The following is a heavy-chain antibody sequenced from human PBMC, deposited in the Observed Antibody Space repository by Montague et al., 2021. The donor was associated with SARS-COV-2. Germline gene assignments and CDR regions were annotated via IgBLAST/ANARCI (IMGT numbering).Heavy chain of an antibody. CDR3: ARERAYDGCTHDAFDI. J-gene: IGHJ3*02. CDR1: GFTFSSYG. V-gene: IGHV3-33*01. D-gene: IGHD5-24*01. Sequence: SLRLSCAASGFTFSSYGMHWVRQAPGKGLEWAAVIWYDGSNKYYADSVKGRFTISRDNSKNTLYLLMNSLRAEDTAVYYCARERAYDGCTHDAFDIWGQGTMVTVSS. CDR2: IWYDGSNK.